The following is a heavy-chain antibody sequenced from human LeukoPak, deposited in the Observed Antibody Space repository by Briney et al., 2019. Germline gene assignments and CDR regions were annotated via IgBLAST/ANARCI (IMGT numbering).Heavy chain of an antibody. CDR3: ARVAAGIGFFQH. V-gene: IGHV4-38-2*02. D-gene: IGHD6-13*01. CDR1: GYSISSGYY. CDR2: IHHSGST. J-gene: IGHJ1*01. Sequence: SETLSLTCTVSGYSISSGYYWGWIRQPPGKGLEWIGNIHHSGSTYYNPSLKSRVTISVDTSKNQLSLKLSSVTAADTAVYYCARVAAGIGFFQHWGQGSLVTVSS.